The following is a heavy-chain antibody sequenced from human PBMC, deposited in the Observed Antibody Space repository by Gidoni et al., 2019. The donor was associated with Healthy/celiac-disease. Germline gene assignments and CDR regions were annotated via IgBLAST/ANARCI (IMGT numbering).Heavy chain of an antibody. CDR1: GGSISSSSYY. CDR2: IYYSGST. CDR3: ASRSQIKGDY. J-gene: IGHJ4*02. Sequence: QLQLQESGPGLVKPSETLSLTCTVSGGSISSSSYYWGWIRQPPGKGLEGIGSIYYSGSTYYNPSLKSRVTISVDTSKNQFSLKLSSVTAADTAVYYCASRSQIKGDYWGQGTLVTVSS. V-gene: IGHV4-39*01.